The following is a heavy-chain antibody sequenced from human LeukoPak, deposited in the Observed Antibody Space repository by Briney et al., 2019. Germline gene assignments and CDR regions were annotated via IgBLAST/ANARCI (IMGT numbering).Heavy chain of an antibody. CDR3: ARAYCGGDCYHNFDY. J-gene: IGHJ4*02. CDR1: GFTFSSYS. Sequence: GGSLRLSCAASGFTFSSYSMNWVRQAPGKGLEWISYIISSSNTIYYADSVKGRFTISRDNAKNSLYLQMNSLRAEDTAVYYCARAYCGGDCYHNFDYWGQGTLVTVSS. V-gene: IGHV3-48*01. D-gene: IGHD2-21*02. CDR2: IISSSNTI.